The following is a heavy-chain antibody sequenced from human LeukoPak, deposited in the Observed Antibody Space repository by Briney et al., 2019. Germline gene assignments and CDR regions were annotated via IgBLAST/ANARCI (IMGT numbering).Heavy chain of an antibody. V-gene: IGHV3-33*06. CDR1: GSSFSSYG. CDR3: AKDVKVAGPYSKYGY. CDR2: IWYDGSNK. J-gene: IGHJ4*02. Sequence: PGGSLRLSCAASGSSFSSYGMHWVRQAPGKGLEGVAVIWYDGSNKYYADSVKGRFTISRDNSKNTLYLQMNSLRAEDTAVYYCAKDVKVAGPYSKYGYWGQGTLVTVSS. D-gene: IGHD4-11*01.